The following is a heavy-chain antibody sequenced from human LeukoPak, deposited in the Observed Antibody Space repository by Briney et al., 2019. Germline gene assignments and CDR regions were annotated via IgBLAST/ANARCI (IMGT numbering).Heavy chain of an antibody. J-gene: IGHJ4*02. CDR2: IKSKTDGGTT. CDR1: GFTFSNAW. D-gene: IGHD4-17*01. CDR3: TTAPDYGDYDFDY. V-gene: IGHV3-15*07. Sequence: GGSLRLSCAASGFTFSNAWMNWVRQAPGKGLEWVGRIKSKTDGGTTDYAAPVKGRFTVSRDDSKNTLYLQMNSLKTEDTAVYYCTTAPDYGDYDFDYWGQGTLVTVSS.